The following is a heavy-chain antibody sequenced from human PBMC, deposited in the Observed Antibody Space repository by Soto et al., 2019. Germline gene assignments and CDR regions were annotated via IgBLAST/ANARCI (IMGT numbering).Heavy chain of an antibody. CDR3: ARLRAVVAATPEYNWFDP. CDR2: INHSGST. V-gene: IGHV4-34*01. D-gene: IGHD2-15*01. J-gene: IGHJ5*02. Sequence: QVQLQQWGAGLLKPSETLSLTCAVYGGSFSGYYWSWIRQPPGKGLEWIGEINHSGSTNYNPSLKSRVTIAVDTSKNQFSLKLSSVTAADTAVYYCARLRAVVAATPEYNWFDPWGQGTLVTVSS. CDR1: GGSFSGYY.